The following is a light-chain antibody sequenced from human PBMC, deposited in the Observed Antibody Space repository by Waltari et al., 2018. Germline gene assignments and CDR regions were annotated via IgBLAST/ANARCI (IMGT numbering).Light chain of an antibody. V-gene: IGLV2-14*03. CDR3: TSYTDSRIFDVV. CDR2: NVI. J-gene: IGLJ2*01. Sequence: QSALTQPASVSGSPGPSITISCTGTSRDVGGSNYVSWSQQPPGKVPNLMIYNVINRPSGRSIRFSGSKSGNTASLTISGLQAEDEADYYCTSYTDSRIFDVVFGGGTRLTVL. CDR1: SRDVGGSNY.